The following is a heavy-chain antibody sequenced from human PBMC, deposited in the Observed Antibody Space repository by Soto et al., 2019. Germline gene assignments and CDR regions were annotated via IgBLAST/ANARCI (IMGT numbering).Heavy chain of an antibody. CDR2: ISATGGST. D-gene: IGHD2-15*01. J-gene: IGHJ4*02. CDR3: AKDLSSYYYFDF. V-gene: IGHV3-23*01. CDR1: GFTFDDYA. Sequence: GGSLRLSCAASGFTFDDYAMHWVRQAPGKGLEWVSGISATGGSTFYADSVKGRFTISRDNPKNTLYLQMNSLRAEDTAIYYCAKDLSSYYYFDFWGQGTLVTVSS.